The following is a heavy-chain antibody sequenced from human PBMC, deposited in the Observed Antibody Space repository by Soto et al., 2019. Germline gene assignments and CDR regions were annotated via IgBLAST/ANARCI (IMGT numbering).Heavy chain of an antibody. CDR3: ARVGGRVSSWYPFMDV. D-gene: IGHD6-13*01. CDR1: GFTFSDYY. CDR2: ISSSSSYT. Sequence: QVQLVESGGGLVKPGGSLRLSCAASGFTFSDYYMSWIRQAPGKGLEWVSYISSSSSYTNYADSVKGRFTISRDNAKNSLYLQMNSLRAEDTAVYYCARVGGRVSSWYPFMDVWGQGTTVTVSS. J-gene: IGHJ6*02. V-gene: IGHV3-11*06.